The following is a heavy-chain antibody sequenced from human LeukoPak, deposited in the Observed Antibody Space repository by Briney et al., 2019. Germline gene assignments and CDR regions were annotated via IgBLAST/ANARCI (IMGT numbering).Heavy chain of an antibody. D-gene: IGHD3-10*01. CDR3: AREWVLSDGSGSYFLLFDI. Sequence: ASVKVSCKAAGYTFTGYYMHWVRQAPGQGLEWMGRINPNSGGTNYAQKFQGRVTMTRDTSISTAYMELSRLRSDDTAVYYCAREWVLSDGSGSYFLLFDIWGQGTMVTVSS. CDR1: GYTFTGYY. V-gene: IGHV1-2*06. CDR2: INPNSGGT. J-gene: IGHJ3*02.